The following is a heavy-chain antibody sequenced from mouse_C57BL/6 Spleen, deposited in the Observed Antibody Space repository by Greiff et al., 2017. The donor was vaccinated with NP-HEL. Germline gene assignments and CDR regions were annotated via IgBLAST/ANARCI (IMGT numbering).Heavy chain of an antibody. CDR3: ARSYSNYPHVFMDY. V-gene: IGHV1-64*01. CDR2: IHPNSGST. D-gene: IGHD2-5*01. Sequence: QVQLQQPGAELVKPGASVKLSCKASGYTFTSYWMHWVKQRPGQGLEWIGMIHPNSGSTNYNEKFKSKATLTVDKSSSTAYMQLSSLTSEDSAVYYCARSYSNYPHVFMDYWGQGTSVTVSS. J-gene: IGHJ4*01. CDR1: GYTFTSYW.